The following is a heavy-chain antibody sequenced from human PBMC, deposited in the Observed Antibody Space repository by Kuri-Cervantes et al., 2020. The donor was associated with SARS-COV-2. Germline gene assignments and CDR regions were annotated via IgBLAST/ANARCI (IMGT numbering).Heavy chain of an antibody. J-gene: IGHJ4*02. D-gene: IGHD6-13*01. CDR3: ARDFFIAAAGTPFDY. CDR1: GFSFRSYG. V-gene: IGHV3-21*01. CDR2: ISSSSSYI. Sequence: GESLKISCTASGFSFRSYGIHWVRQAPGKGLEWVSSISSSSSYIYYADSVKGRFTISRDNAKNSLYLQMNSLRAEGTAVYYCARDFFIAAAGTPFDYWGQGTLVTVSS.